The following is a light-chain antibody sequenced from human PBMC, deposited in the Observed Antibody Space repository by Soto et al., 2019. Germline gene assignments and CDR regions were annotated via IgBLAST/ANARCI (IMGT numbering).Light chain of an antibody. CDR3: YQRSNWPPST. J-gene: IGKJ5*01. CDR1: QSVSNY. V-gene: IGKV3-11*01. Sequence: EIVLIQSPATLSLSPGERATLSFRASQSVSNYLAWYQQKPGQATRLIIYDASNRATGIPASFSGSESGTDFTPAISSLEPEEYAVYYCYQRSNWPPSTLGQETRLDIK. CDR2: DAS.